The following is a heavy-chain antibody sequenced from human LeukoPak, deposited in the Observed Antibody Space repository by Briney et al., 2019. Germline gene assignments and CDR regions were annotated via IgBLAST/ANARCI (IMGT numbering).Heavy chain of an antibody. CDR1: GFTFSSYS. Sequence: PGGSLRLSCAASGFTFSSYSMNWVRQAPGKGLEWVSPISSSSSYIYYADSVKGRFTISRDNAKNSLYLQMNSLRAEDTAVYYCARGLGYDSSGIDYWGQGTLVTVSS. D-gene: IGHD3-22*01. CDR3: ARGLGYDSSGIDY. CDR2: ISSSSSYI. V-gene: IGHV3-21*01. J-gene: IGHJ4*02.